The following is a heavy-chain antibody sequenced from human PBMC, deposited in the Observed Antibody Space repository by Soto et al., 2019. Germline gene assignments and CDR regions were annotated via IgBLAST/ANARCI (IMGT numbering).Heavy chain of an antibody. CDR3: ARDYRLMVGGAGFDY. V-gene: IGHV3-66*01. CDR2: IYSGGTT. J-gene: IGHJ4*02. CDR1: GLSVSNNY. D-gene: IGHD3-10*01. Sequence: EVQLVESGGGLVQPGGSLRLSCAPSGLSVSNNYMSWVRQAPGKGLEWDSVIYSGGTTYYADSVKGRFIISRDIFKNMLYLQMNSLRADDTAVYYCARDYRLMVGGAGFDYWGQGVVVTVSS.